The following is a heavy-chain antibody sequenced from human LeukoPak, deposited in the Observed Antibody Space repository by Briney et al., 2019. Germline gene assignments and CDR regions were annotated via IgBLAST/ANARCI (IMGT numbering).Heavy chain of an antibody. V-gene: IGHV1-69*08. CDR3: ARRPIAAAGMCFDY. J-gene: IGHJ4*02. D-gene: IGHD6-13*01. CDR2: IIPILGTA. CDR1: GGTFSSYT. Sequence: GASVKVSCKASGGTFSSYTINWVRQAPGQGLEWMGRIIPILGTANYAQKFQGRVTITADESTSTAYMELSSLRSEDTAVYYCARRPIAAAGMCFDYWGQGTLVTVSS.